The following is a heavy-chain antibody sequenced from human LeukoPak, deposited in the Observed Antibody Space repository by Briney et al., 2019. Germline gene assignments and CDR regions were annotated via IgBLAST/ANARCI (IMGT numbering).Heavy chain of an antibody. D-gene: IGHD1-14*01. CDR2: VKSDGTAT. CDR1: GFTFSSHL. Sequence: GGSLRLSCAASGFTFSSHLMHWVRHAQGTGLVWVSSVKSDGTATNYADSVKGRFTISRDNAKNTLYLQMNSLRVEDTAVYYCIRKFATGDWGQGTLVTVSS. CDR3: IRKFATGD. J-gene: IGHJ4*02. V-gene: IGHV3-74*01.